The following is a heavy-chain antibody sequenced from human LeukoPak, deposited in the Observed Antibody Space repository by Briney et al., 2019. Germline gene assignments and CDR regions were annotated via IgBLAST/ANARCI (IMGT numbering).Heavy chain of an antibody. V-gene: IGHV4-31*11. CDR3: ARDVTVVVPAAIVRWCDP. Sequence: TLSLTCAVDGASFSGYYWSWVRQHPGKGLEWLGYIYYRGSTYYNPSLKSRVTIAVDTSKNQFSLKLSSVTAADTAVYYCARDVTVVVPAAIVRWCDPWGQGTLVTVSS. CDR1: GASFSGYY. CDR2: IYYRGST. D-gene: IGHD2-2*01. J-gene: IGHJ5*02.